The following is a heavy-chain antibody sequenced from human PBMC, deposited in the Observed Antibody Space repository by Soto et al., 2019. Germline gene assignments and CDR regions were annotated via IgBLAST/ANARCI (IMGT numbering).Heavy chain of an antibody. CDR3: AKDTYYHDSSGYYVFDY. J-gene: IGHJ4*02. Sequence: QVQLVESGGGVVQPGRSLRLSCAASGFTFSSYGVVWVRQAPGKGLEWVALISYDGSNKYYADSVKGRFTISRDNSKNTLCLQMNSLRAEDTAVYYCAKDTYYHDSSGYYVFDYWGQGTLVTVSS. V-gene: IGHV3-30*18. CDR2: ISYDGSNK. CDR1: GFTFSSYG. D-gene: IGHD3-22*01.